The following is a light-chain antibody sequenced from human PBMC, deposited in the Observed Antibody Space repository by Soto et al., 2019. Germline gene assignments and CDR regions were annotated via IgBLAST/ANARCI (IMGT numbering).Light chain of an antibody. J-gene: IGLJ3*02. Sequence: QPVLTQSPSASASLGASVKLTCTLSSGHSSYAIAWHQQQPEKGPRYLMKLNSDGSHSKGDGIPDRFSGSSSGAERYLTISSLQSEDEAAYYCQTWGTGIQVFGGGTQLPVL. CDR2: LNSDGSH. CDR3: QTWGTGIQV. V-gene: IGLV4-69*01. CDR1: SGHSSYA.